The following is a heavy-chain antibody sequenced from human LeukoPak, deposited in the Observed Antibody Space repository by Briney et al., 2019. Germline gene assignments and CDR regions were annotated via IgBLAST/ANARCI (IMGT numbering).Heavy chain of an antibody. CDR2: INHSGST. V-gene: IGHV4-34*01. CDR3: TRAGSHTIFGVVIRFDY. D-gene: IGHD3-3*01. J-gene: IGHJ4*02. CDR1: GGSFSGYY. Sequence: SETLSLTCAVYGGSFSGYYWSWIRQPPGKGLEWIGEINHSGSTSYNPSLKSRVTISVDTSKNQFSLKLSSVTAADTAVYYCTRAGSHTIFGVVIRFDYWGQGTLVTVSS.